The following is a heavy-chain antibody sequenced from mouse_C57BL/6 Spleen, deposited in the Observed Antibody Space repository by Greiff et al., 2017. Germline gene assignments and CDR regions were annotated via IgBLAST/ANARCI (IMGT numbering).Heavy chain of an antibody. CDR3: TTKDYDERGAYFDV. CDR2: IDPEDGDT. V-gene: IGHV14-1*01. J-gene: IGHJ1*03. Sequence: EVQLQQSGAELVRPGASVKLSCTASGFNFKDYYMHWVKQRPEQGLEWIGRIDPEDGDTEYAPKFQGKATMTVDTSSNTAYLQLSSLTSEDTAVYYYTTKDYDERGAYFDVWGKGTTVTVSS. D-gene: IGHD2-4*01. CDR1: GFNFKDYY.